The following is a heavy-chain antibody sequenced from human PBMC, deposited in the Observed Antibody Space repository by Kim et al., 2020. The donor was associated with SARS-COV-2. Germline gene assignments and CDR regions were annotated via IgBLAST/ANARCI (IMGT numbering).Heavy chain of an antibody. CDR2: IYYSGST. CDR1: GGSISSGGYY. V-gene: IGHV4-31*03. CDR3: ARDTDRRGSYGMDV. Sequence: SETLSLTCTVSGGSISSGGYYWSWIRQHPGKGLEWIGYIYYSGSTYYNPSLKSRVTISVDTSKNQFSLKLSSVTAADTAVYYCARDTDRRGSYGMDVWGQGTTVTVSS. D-gene: IGHD3-10*01. J-gene: IGHJ6*02.